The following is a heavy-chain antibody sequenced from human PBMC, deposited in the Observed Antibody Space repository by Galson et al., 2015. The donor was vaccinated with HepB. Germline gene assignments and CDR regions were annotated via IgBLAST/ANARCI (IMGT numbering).Heavy chain of an antibody. CDR3: AREGIVGATGVVWFDP. CDR1: GFTFSSYA. D-gene: IGHD1-26*01. CDR2: ISYDGTEN. J-gene: IGHJ5*02. Sequence: SLRLSCAASGFTFSSYAMHWVRRAPGKGLEWVAVISYDGTENYYADSVKGRFTISRDNSKNTLYLQMNSLRGEDTAMYYCAREGIVGATGVVWFDPWGQGTLGTVSS. V-gene: IGHV3-30-3*01.